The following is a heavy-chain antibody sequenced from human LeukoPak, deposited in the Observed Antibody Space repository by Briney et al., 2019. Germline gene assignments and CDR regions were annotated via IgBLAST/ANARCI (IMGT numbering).Heavy chain of an antibody. J-gene: IGHJ5*02. D-gene: IGHD4-23*01. CDR3: ARGPDYGGNSGLVVVWNWFDP. CDR2: ISAYNGNT. V-gene: IGHV1-18*01. CDR1: GYTFTSYG. Sequence: ASVTVSCTASGYTFTSYGISWERQAPGQGLEWMGWISAYNGNTNYAQKLQGRVTMTTDTSTSTAYMELRSLRSDDTAVYHCARGPDYGGNSGLVVVWNWFDPWGQGTLVTVSS.